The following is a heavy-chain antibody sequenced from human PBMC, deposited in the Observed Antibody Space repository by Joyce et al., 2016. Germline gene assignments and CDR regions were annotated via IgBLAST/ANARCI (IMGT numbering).Heavy chain of an antibody. Sequence: QVQLVQSGAEVKNPGASVKVSCKASGFSFSGYYIHWVRQAPGQGLELMGWINPDRGDTIYAQKFQGRVTTTRDTSISTVYLELGRLTSDDTALYYCAREYGGTFYFDYWGQVTLVTVSS. CDR1: GFSFSGYY. CDR3: AREYGGTFYFDY. CDR2: INPDRGDT. D-gene: IGHD4-23*01. V-gene: IGHV1-2*02. J-gene: IGHJ4*02.